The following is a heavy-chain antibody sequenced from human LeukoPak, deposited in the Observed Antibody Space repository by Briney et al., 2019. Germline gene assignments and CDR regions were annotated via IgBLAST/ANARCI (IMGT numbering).Heavy chain of an antibody. D-gene: IGHD3-3*01. CDR3: ARVEESASFDP. Sequence: PGGSLRLSCAASGFPFNTYSMNWVRQAPGKGLEWVSSISSNSSYIYYADSVKGRSTISRDNAKNSLYLQMNSLRAEDTAVYYCARVEESASFDPWGQGTLVTVSS. CDR2: ISSNSSYI. CDR1: GFPFNTYS. J-gene: IGHJ5*02. V-gene: IGHV3-21*01.